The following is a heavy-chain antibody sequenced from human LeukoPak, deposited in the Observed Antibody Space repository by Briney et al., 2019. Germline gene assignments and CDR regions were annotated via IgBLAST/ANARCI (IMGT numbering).Heavy chain of an antibody. CDR2: INHSGST. CDR1: GGSFSGYY. V-gene: IGHV4-34*01. Sequence: PSETLSLTCAVYGGSFSGYYWSWIRQPPGKGLEWIGEINHSGSTNYNPSLKSRVTISVDTSKNQFSLKLSSVTAADTAVYYCARGELGLPNRYDYWGQGTLVTVSS. CDR3: ARGELGLPNRYDY. D-gene: IGHD6-13*01. J-gene: IGHJ4*02.